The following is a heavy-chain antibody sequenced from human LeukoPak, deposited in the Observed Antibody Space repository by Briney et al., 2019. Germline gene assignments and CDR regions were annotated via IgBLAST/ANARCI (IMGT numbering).Heavy chain of an antibody. CDR2: ISWDGGST. CDR1: GFTFDDYA. CDR3: AKVVSGSYWGYFDY. D-gene: IGHD1-26*01. Sequence: GGSLRLSCAASGFTFDDYAMHWVRQAPGKGLEWVSLISWDGGSTYYADSVKGRFTISRDNSKNSLYLQMNSLRTEDTALYYCAKVVSGSYWGYFDYWGQGTLVTVSS. J-gene: IGHJ4*02. V-gene: IGHV3-43D*04.